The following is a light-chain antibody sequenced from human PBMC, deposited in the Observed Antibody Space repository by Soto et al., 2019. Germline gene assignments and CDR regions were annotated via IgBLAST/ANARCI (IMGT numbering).Light chain of an antibody. J-gene: IGKJ4*01. V-gene: IGKV3-11*01. Sequence: EIVLTQSPATLSLSPGERATLSCRASQSVSRDLAWYQQKPGQAPRLLIYDASNRASGTPARFSGSGSGTDFTLTISSLEPEDFAVYYCQQRTIWPTFGGGTKVEIK. CDR1: QSVSRD. CDR2: DAS. CDR3: QQRTIWPT.